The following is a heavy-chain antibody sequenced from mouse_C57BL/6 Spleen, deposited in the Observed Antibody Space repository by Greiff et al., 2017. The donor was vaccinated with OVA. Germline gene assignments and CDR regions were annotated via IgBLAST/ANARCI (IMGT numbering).Heavy chain of an antibody. CDR1: GFTFSSYG. CDR3: ARGYDSPFAY. J-gene: IGHJ3*01. V-gene: IGHV5-6*01. D-gene: IGHD2-4*01. Sequence: EVQLQQSGGDLVKPGGSLKLSCAASGFTFSSYGMSWVRQTPDKRLEWVATISSGGSYTYYPDSVKGRFTISRDNAKNTLYLQMSSLKSEDTAMYYCARGYDSPFAYWGQGTLVTVSA. CDR2: ISSGGSYT.